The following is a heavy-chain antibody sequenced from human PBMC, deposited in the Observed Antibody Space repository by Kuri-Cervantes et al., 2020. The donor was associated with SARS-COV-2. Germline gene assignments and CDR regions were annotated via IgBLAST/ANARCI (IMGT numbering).Heavy chain of an antibody. Sequence: GESLKISCVGTGFSFSDAWMSWVRQTPGKGLEWVGRFKSKAAGGTIVYAAPVQGRFTISRDDSRNTLYLQMNSLKTEDTGVYYCTRDDFWSGYYDCWGQGTLVTVSS. CDR1: GFSFSDAW. D-gene: IGHD3-3*01. CDR3: TRDDFWSGYYDC. CDR2: FKSKAAGGTI. J-gene: IGHJ4*02. V-gene: IGHV3-15*01.